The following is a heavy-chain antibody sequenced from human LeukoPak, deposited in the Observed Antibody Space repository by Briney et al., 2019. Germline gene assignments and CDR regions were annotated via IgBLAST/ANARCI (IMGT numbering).Heavy chain of an antibody. J-gene: IGHJ4*02. D-gene: IGHD6-19*01. V-gene: IGHV3-23*01. CDR1: GFTFATYY. CDR2: ISGSGDIT. Sequence: GGSLRLSCAASGFTFATYYMTWVRQAPGKGLEWVSTISGSGDITYYADSVRGRFTISRDNSKDTLYLQMNNLRAEDTAVYYCAHSGEWLVPSFDYWGQGTLVTVSS. CDR3: AHSGEWLVPSFDY.